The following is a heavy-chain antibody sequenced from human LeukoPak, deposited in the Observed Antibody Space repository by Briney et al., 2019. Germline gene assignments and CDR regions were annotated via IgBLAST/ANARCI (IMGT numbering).Heavy chain of an antibody. V-gene: IGHV4-59*01. CDR3: ARGKSVAAAGLYFDY. J-gene: IGHJ4*02. CDR1: GGSISSYY. Sequence: PSETLSLTCTVSGGSISSYYWSWIRQPPGKGLEWIGYIYYSGSTNYNPSLKSRVTISVDTSKNQFSLKLSSVTAADTAVYYCARGKSVAAAGLYFDYWGQGTLVTVSS. D-gene: IGHD6-13*01. CDR2: IYYSGST.